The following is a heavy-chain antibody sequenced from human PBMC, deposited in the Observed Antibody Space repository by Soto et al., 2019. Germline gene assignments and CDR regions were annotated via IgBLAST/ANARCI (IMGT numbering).Heavy chain of an antibody. CDR2: MYHSGIT. J-gene: IGHJ6*02. D-gene: IGHD6-6*01. CDR3: ARTMYSTSAQLYYGMDV. V-gene: IGHV4-38-2*01. CDR1: GYSIRSGYS. Sequence: SETLSLTCAVSGYSIRSGYSWGSIRQPPGKGLDWIGSMYHSGITYYNLSLKSRVTISVDTSKNQLSLKLSTATAADTAVYYGARTMYSTSAQLYYGMDVWGRGTTVTVAS.